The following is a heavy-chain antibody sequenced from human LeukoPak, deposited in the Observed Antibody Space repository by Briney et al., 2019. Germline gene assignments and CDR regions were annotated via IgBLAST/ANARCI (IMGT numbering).Heavy chain of an antibody. D-gene: IGHD1-26*01. CDR1: GYTLTELS. CDR2: FDPEDGET. Sequence: ASVKVSCKVSGYTLTELSMHWVRQAPGKGLEWMGGFDPEDGETIYAQKFQERVTITRDMSTSTAYMELSSLRSEDTAVYYCAAGPARGRPYYYYMDVWGKGTTVTVSS. V-gene: IGHV1-24*01. CDR3: AAGPARGRPYYYYMDV. J-gene: IGHJ6*03.